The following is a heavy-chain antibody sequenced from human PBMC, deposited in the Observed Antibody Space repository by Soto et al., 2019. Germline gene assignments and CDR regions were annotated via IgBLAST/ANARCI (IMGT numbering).Heavy chain of an antibody. CDR3: ARGRYGAY. V-gene: IGHV1-18*01. D-gene: IGHD3-10*01. J-gene: IGHJ4*02. Sequence: QVHLVQSGAEVKKPGASVKVSCKGSGYDFTTYGITWVRQAPGQGLEWMAWISAHNGNTDYAQKRQGRVPVTVETSTSTAYMELGSLRSDDTAVYYCARGRYGAYWGQGALVTVAS. CDR2: ISAHNGNT. CDR1: GYDFTTYG.